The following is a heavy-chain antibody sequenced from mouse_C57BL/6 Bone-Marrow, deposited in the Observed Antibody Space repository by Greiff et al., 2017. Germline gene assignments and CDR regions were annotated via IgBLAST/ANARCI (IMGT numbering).Heavy chain of an antibody. CDR2: INPNNGGT. Sequence: EVQLQQSGPELVKPGASVKISCKASGYTFTDYYMNWVKQSHGKSLEWIGDINPNNGGTSYNQKFKGKATLTVDKSSSTAYMELRSLTSEDSAVYYCARHGSRTGYYYAMDYWGQGTSVTVSS. CDR3: ARHGSRTGYYYAMDY. CDR1: GYTFTDYY. J-gene: IGHJ4*01. V-gene: IGHV1-26*01. D-gene: IGHD1-1*01.